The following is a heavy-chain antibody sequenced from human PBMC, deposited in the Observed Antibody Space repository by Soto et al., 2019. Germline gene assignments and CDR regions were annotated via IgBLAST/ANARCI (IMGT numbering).Heavy chain of an antibody. D-gene: IGHD6-19*01. CDR3: ARDRPRTIYNSDYYYCGLDV. J-gene: IGHJ6*02. CDR2: IYFNGST. Sequence: PPGKGLEWLGFIYFNGSTNYNPSLKSRVTISSDTSKNQFSLRLTSMTAADTAVYFCARDRPRTIYNSDYYYCGLDVWGQGTTVTVSS. V-gene: IGHV4-59*01.